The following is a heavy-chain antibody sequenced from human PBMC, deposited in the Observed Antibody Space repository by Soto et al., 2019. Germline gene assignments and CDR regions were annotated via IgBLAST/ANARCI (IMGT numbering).Heavy chain of an antibody. D-gene: IGHD2-2*01. CDR1: GFTFSSYW. CDR3: ARACSSTSCYYGMDV. J-gene: IGHJ6*02. V-gene: IGHV3-74*01. CDR2: INSDGSST. Sequence: HPGGSLRLSCAASGFTFSSYWMHWVRQAPGKGLVWVSRINSDGSSTSYADSVKGRFTISRDNAKNTLYLQMNSLRAEDTAVYYCARACSSTSCYYGMDVWGQGTTVTVSS.